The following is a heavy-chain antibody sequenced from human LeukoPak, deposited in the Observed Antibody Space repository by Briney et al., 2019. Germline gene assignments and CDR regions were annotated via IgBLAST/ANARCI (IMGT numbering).Heavy chain of an antibody. CDR2: IYYTGNT. V-gene: IGHV4-39*07. J-gene: IGHJ4*02. Sequence: SETLSLTCTVSGVSISSSNSYWGWIRQPPGKGLEWIGSIYYTGNTYYNASLKSRVTISVDTSKNQFSLKLSSVTAADTAVYYCARAVEVDSSGWIDYWGQGTLVTVSS. CDR3: ARAVEVDSSGWIDY. CDR1: GVSISSSNSY. D-gene: IGHD6-19*01.